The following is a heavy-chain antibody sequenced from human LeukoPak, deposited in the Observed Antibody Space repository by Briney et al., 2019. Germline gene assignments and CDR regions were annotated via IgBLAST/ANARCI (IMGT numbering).Heavy chain of an antibody. V-gene: IGHV1-46*01. CDR2: INPSGGNT. Sequence: ASVKVSCKASGYTLTSYFMHWVRQAPGQGLEWMGIINPSGGNTGYAQKFQGRLSMTRDTSTNTAYMVLRSLRSEDTAVYYCARGMSSEFDYWGQGTLVRVSS. CDR1: GYTLTSYF. CDR3: ARGMSSEFDY. J-gene: IGHJ4*02. D-gene: IGHD6-6*01.